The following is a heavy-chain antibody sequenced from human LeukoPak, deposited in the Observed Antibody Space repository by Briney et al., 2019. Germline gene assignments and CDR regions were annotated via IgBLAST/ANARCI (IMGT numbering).Heavy chain of an antibody. Sequence: ASVKVSCKASGYTFTSYGISWVRQAPGQGLEWMGWISAYNGNTNYAQKLQGRVTMTTDTSTSTAYMELSSLRSEDTAVYYCAHGSYGPGSFDYWGQGTLVTVSS. CDR1: GYTFTSYG. J-gene: IGHJ4*02. CDR3: AHGSYGPGSFDY. D-gene: IGHD5-18*01. V-gene: IGHV1-18*01. CDR2: ISAYNGNT.